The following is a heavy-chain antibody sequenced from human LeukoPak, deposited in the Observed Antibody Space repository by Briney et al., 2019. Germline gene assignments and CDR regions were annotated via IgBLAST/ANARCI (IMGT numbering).Heavy chain of an antibody. Sequence: SETLSLTCTVSGGSISSYYWSWIRQPPGKGLKWIGYIYYSGSTNYNPSLKSRVTISVDTSKNQFSLKLSSVTAADTAVYYCARARDGYNMYYFDYWGQGTLVTVSS. CDR1: GGSISSYY. D-gene: IGHD5-12*01. V-gene: IGHV4-59*01. J-gene: IGHJ4*02. CDR2: IYYSGST. CDR3: ARARDGYNMYYFDY.